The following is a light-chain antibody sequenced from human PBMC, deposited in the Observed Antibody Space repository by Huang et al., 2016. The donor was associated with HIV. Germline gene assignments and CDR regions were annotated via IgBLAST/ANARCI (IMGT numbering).Light chain of an antibody. J-gene: IGKJ4*01. CDR1: QDIGSY. CDR2: AAS. V-gene: IGKV1-12*01. CDR3: QQGNSFPLT. Sequence: DIQMTQSPSSVSASVGDRVTIPCRASQDIGSYLDWYKQKPGKAPKVLIYAASSLESGVPIRFTGSGFGTHFALTIDSLQPEDFATYYCQQGNSFPLTFGGGTKVQI.